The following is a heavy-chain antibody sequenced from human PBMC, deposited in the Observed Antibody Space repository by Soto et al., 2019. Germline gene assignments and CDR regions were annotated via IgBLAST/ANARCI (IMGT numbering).Heavy chain of an antibody. J-gene: IGHJ6*02. D-gene: IGHD3-10*01. CDR2: IKQDGSEK. Sequence: EVQLVESGGGLVQPGGSLRLSCAASGFTFSSYWMSWVRQAPGKGLEWVANIKQDGSEKYYVDSVKGRFTISRDNAKNSLYLQMNSLRAEDTAVYYCAGGYKAYYYGSGSYYSGTYYYYYGMDVWGQGTTVTVSS. CDR3: AGGYKAYYYGSGSYYSGTYYYYYGMDV. CDR1: GFTFSSYW. V-gene: IGHV3-7*05.